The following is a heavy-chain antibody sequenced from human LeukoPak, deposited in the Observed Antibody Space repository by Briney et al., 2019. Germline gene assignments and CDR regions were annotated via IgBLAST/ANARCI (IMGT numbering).Heavy chain of an antibody. J-gene: IGHJ4*02. CDR1: GFTFSNYA. V-gene: IGHV3-23*01. Sequence: GGSLRLSCVASGFTFSNYAMCWVRQAPGKGLEWVSAITGSGGITYYADSVKGRFTISRDNSKNTLYLQMNSLRAEDTAVYYCAKWGDYDVLTGYYDPDYWGQGTLVTVSS. D-gene: IGHD3-9*01. CDR2: ITGSGGIT. CDR3: AKWGDYDVLTGYYDPDY.